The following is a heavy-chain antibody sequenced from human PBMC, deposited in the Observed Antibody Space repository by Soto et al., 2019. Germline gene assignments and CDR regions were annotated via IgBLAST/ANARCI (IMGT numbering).Heavy chain of an antibody. CDR1: GYTFSSYG. D-gene: IGHD5-12*01. CDR2: ISAYNGNT. J-gene: IGHJ6*03. CDR3: ASFRGYSGYDYYYYYMDV. V-gene: IGHV1-18*01. Sequence: GPSVKVSCKASGYTFSSYGISGVRQAPGQGLEWMGWISAYNGNTNYAQKLQGRVTMTTDTSTSTAYMELRSLRSDDTAVYYCASFRGYSGYDYYYYYMDVWGKGTTVTVSS.